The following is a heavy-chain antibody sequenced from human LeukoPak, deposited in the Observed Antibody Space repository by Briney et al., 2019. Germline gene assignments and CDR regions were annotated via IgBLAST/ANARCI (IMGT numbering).Heavy chain of an antibody. D-gene: IGHD4-17*01. Sequence: PSETLSLTCAVSGGSISSSNWWSWVRQPPGKGLEWIGEIYHSGSTNYNPSLKSRVTISVDTSKNQFSLKLSSVTAADTAVYYCAREGDYGDYRAAFDIWGQGTLVTVSS. CDR3: AREGDYGDYRAAFDI. J-gene: IGHJ4*02. CDR2: IYHSGST. V-gene: IGHV4-4*02. CDR1: GGSISSSNW.